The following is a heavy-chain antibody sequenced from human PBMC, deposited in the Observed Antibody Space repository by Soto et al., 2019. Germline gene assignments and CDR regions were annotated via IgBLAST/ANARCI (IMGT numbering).Heavy chain of an antibody. CDR1: GDRVSSNSAA. V-gene: IGHV6-1*01. CDR3: ATGEWLRSVYYFDY. CDR2: TYYRSKWYN. Sequence: SQTLSLTCAISGDRVSSNSAAWNWIRQSPSRGLEWLGRTYYRSKWYNDYAVSVKSRITINPHTSKNQFSLQLNSVTPEDTAVYYCATGEWLRSVYYFDYWGQGTLVTVSS. D-gene: IGHD5-12*01. J-gene: IGHJ4*02.